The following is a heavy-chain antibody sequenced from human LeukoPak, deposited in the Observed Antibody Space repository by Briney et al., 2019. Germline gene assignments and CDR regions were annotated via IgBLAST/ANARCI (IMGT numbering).Heavy chain of an antibody. V-gene: IGHV3-53*01. CDR1: GFTVSSNY. CDR2: IYSGGST. CDR3: ARGPRGPTDYMDV. J-gene: IGHJ6*03. Sequence: PGGSLRLSCAASGFTVSSNYMSWVRQAPGKGLEWVSVIYSGGSTYYADSVKGRFTISRDNSKSTLYIQMNSLRAEDTAVYYCARGPRGPTDYMDVWGKGTTVTISS. D-gene: IGHD3-10*01.